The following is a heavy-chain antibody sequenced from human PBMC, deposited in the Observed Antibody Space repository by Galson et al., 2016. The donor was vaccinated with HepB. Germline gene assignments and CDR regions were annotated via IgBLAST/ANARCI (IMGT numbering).Heavy chain of an antibody. CDR3: AREIGGTSYFEY. J-gene: IGHJ4*02. CDR1: GDTLSNHY. D-gene: IGHD1-7*01. V-gene: IGHV1-46*01. Sequence: SVKVSCKASGDTLSNHYLHWVRQAPGQGLEWVGVINPSDGTTNCAERFQGRVTTTRDTSTTSFYMELSSLRYEDTAEYFCAREIGGTSYFEYWGQGTLVTVSS. CDR2: INPSDGTT.